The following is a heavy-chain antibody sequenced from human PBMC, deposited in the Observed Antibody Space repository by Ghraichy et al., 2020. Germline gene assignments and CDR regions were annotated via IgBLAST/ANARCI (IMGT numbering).Heavy chain of an antibody. J-gene: IGHJ3*02. D-gene: IGHD7-27*01. CDR3: ARRLGITAFDAFDI. CDR2: IYYSGST. V-gene: IGHV4-59*08. CDR1: GGSISSYY. Sequence: SETLSLTCTVSGGSISSYYWSWIRQPPGKGLEWIGYIYYSGSTNYNPSLKSRVTISVDTSKNQFSLKLSSVTAADTAVYYCARRLGITAFDAFDIWGQGTMVTVSS.